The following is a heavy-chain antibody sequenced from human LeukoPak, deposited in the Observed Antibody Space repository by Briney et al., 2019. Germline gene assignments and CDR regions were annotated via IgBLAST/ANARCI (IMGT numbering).Heavy chain of an antibody. CDR1: SGSISGYY. CDR3: ARGRYGDYYLDL. D-gene: IGHD4-17*01. Sequence: SETLSLTCNVSSGSISGYYWTWLRQPPGKGLEWIGTIYYNGRTHHNPSLKSRVTMSIDTSKKQFSLKLISVTAADTAVYYCARGRYGDYYLDLWGRGTLVTVSS. J-gene: IGHJ2*01. V-gene: IGHV4-59*12. CDR2: IYYNGRT.